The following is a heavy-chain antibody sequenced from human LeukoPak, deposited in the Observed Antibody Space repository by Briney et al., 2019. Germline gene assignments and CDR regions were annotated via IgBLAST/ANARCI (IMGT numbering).Heavy chain of an antibody. Sequence: PSETLSLTCSVSGASINSHYWTWIRQPAGKGLEWIGRIYISGSTNYSPSLKSRVTMSVDTYKNQFSLNLISVIAADTAVYYCARALNPLTGTYYFDYWGQGTLVTVSS. J-gene: IGHJ4*02. CDR3: ARALNPLTGTYYFDY. D-gene: IGHD4/OR15-4a*01. CDR1: GASINSHY. V-gene: IGHV4-4*07. CDR2: IYISGST.